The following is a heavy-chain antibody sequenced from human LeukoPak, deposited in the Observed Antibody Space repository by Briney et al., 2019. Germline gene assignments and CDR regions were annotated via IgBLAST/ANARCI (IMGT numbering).Heavy chain of an antibody. V-gene: IGHV3-7*01. CDR3: ARYTSRFDP. CDR2: IKQDGSEK. Sequence: GGSLRLSCAASGFTFSNSWMTWVRQAPGKGLEWVANIKQDGSEKYYVDSVKGRFTISRDNAKNLLYLQMNSLRAEDTAVYYCARYTSRFDPWGQGTLVTVSS. J-gene: IGHJ5*02. D-gene: IGHD1-14*01. CDR1: GFTFSNSW.